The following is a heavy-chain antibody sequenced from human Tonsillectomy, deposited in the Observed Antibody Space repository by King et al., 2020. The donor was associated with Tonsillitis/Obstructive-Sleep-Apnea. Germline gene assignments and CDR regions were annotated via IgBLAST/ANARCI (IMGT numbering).Heavy chain of an antibody. Sequence: QLVQSGAEVKKPGASVKVSCKASGYTFTGYYMHWVRQAPGQGLEWMGWINPNSGGTNYAQKFQGRVTMTRDTSISTAYMELSRLRSDDTAVYYCARGMVRGVPAGILDYWGQGTLVTVSS. CDR2: INPNSGGT. D-gene: IGHD3-10*01. CDR3: ARGMVRGVPAGILDY. CDR1: GYTFTGYY. J-gene: IGHJ4*02. V-gene: IGHV1-2*02.